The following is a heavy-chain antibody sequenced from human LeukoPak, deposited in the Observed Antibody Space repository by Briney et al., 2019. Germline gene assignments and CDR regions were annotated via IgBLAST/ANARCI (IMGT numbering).Heavy chain of an antibody. CDR3: EKGIYSSGWSYFDY. J-gene: IGHJ4*01. V-gene: IGHV3-23*01. CDR2: LSGRGITT. D-gene: IGHD6-19*01. CDR1: VYTCWNCA. Sequence: GGALRLSCGASVYTCWNCAVICGPRARGKGVEWVSTLSGRGITTYYADSVNGRLPISRDNYKHTLYLQMNSVRAEHTGVYYCEKGIYSSGWSYFDYRGHGTLVTVSS.